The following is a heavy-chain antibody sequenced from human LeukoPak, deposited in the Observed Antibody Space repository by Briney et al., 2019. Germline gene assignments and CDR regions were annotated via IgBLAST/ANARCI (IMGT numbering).Heavy chain of an antibody. J-gene: IGHJ5*01. CDR1: GYTFTTYG. V-gene: IGHV3-30*03. CDR2: VSYEGTIK. Sequence: SCKASGYTFTTYGLTWVRQAPGKGLDWVAVVSYEGTIKYYSDSAKGRFTISRDNSNNIISLQMNNLTTDDTATYYCAREKFESWGQGTLVTVSP. CDR3: AREKFES.